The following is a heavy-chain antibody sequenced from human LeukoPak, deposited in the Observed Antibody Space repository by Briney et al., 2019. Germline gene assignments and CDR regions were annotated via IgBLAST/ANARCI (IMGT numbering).Heavy chain of an antibody. V-gene: IGHV3-48*03. J-gene: IGHJ4*02. CDR2: ISSGGTTI. D-gene: IGHD3-22*01. CDR1: GFVFSRYE. Sequence: GGSLRLSCAASGFVFSRYEMNWVRLAPGKGLEWVSYISSGGTTIYYADSVKGRLTISRDNAKNSLFLQMNSLRVEDTAVYYCTTVRPGTSGYSYWGQGTLVTVSS. CDR3: TTVRPGTSGYSY.